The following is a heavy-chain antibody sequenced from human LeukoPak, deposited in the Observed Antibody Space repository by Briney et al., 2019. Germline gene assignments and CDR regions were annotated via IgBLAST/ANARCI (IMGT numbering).Heavy chain of an antibody. D-gene: IGHD1-26*01. CDR3: ATLGARRDAFDI. V-gene: IGHV3-21*01. CDR2: IRSSSSYI. CDR1: GFTFSSYS. Sequence: PGGSLRLSCAASGFTFSSYSMNWVRQAPGKGLEWVSSIRSSSSYIYYADSVKGRFTISRDNAKNSLYLQMNSLRAEDTAVYYCATLGARRDAFDIWGQGTMVTVSS. J-gene: IGHJ3*02.